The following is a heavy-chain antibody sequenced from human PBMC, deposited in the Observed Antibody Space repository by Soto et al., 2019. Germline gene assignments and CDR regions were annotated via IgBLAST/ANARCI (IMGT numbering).Heavy chain of an antibody. Sequence: LSLTCTVSGDSISITSYYWGWVRQPPGKGLEWIGSIHYSGSTHYNPSLQSRVTISGDASKKQFSLKLRSVTAADTAVYYCASTKDETLYFDYWGQGTLVTVSS. J-gene: IGHJ4*02. V-gene: IGHV4-39*01. CDR3: ASTKDETLYFDY. CDR2: IHYSGST. CDR1: GDSISITSYY. D-gene: IGHD2-15*01.